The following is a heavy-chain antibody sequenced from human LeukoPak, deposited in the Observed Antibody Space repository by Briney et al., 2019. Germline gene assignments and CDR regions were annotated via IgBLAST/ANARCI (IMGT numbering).Heavy chain of an antibody. CDR2: IDSGGST. CDR1: GFTVSSTY. D-gene: IGHD2-2*01. CDR3: GRLST. Sequence: GGSLRLSCAVSGFTVSSTYVNWVSQAPGKGLEWVSVIDSGGSTFYADSVKGRFTISRHNSKNTLYLQMNSLRAEDTAVYYCGRLSTWGQGTLVTVSS. J-gene: IGHJ5*02. V-gene: IGHV3-53*04.